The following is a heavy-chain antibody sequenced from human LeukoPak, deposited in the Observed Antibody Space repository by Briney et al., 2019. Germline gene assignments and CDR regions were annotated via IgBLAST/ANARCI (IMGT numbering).Heavy chain of an antibody. CDR2: IYNSGTT. Sequence: SETLSLTCTVSGGSISSGGYYWSWIRQHPGKGLEWIGNIYNSGTTYYNPSLKSRVTISVDTSKNQFSLRLSSVTAADTAVYYCARWRNDMWGYSFDYWGQGTLVTVSS. CDR1: GGSISSGGYY. J-gene: IGHJ4*02. V-gene: IGHV4-31*03. D-gene: IGHD1-1*01. CDR3: ARWRNDMWGYSFDY.